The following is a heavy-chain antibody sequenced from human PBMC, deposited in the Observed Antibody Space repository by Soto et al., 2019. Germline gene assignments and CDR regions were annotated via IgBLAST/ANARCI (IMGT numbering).Heavy chain of an antibody. CDR3: ARHQVGNYYYGMDV. CDR1: GYSFTIYW. V-gene: IGHV5-10-1*01. Sequence: GESLKISCKGSGYSFTIYWISWVRQMPGKGLEWMGRIDPSDSYTNYSPSFQGHVTISADKSISTAYLQWSSLKASDTAMYYCARHQVGNYYYGMDVWGQGTTVTASS. D-gene: IGHD1-1*01. CDR2: IDPSDSYT. J-gene: IGHJ6*02.